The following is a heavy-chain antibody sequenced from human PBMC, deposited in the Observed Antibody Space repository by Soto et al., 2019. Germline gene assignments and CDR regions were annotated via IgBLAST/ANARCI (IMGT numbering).Heavy chain of an antibody. V-gene: IGHV4-31*03. Sequence: PLETLSLTCTVTGGSMTSGDQYWTWIRHRPGEGLEWFGYINHRGSLYYNPSLKSRVSMSVDTSKNQFSLNLSSVTAADTAVYYCARGIQPPTLSPWDVWGPGTSVTVSS. D-gene: IGHD2-2*01. J-gene: IGHJ6*01. CDR2: INHRGSL. CDR3: ARGIQPPTLSPWDV. CDR1: GGSMTSGDQY.